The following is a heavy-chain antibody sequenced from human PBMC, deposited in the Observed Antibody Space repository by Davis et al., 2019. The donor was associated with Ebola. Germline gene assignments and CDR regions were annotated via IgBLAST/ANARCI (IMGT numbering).Heavy chain of an antibody. J-gene: IGHJ4*02. CDR1: GFTFVNTW. CDR2: IRSKAYGGTT. CDR3: ARDLVNIPVY. D-gene: IGHD2/OR15-2a*01. V-gene: IGHV3-71*01. Sequence: GESLKISCAASGFTFVNTWMNWVRQAPGKGLEWVGFIRSKAYGGTTEYAASVKGRFTISRDESKSIAYLQMNSLRAEDTAVYYCARDLVNIPVYWGQGTLVTVSS.